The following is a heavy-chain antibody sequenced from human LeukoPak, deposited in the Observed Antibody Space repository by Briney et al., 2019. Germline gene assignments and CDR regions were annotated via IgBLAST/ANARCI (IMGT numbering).Heavy chain of an antibody. CDR3: ARVRKFGGSYPFDY. V-gene: IGHV3-30-3*01. Sequence: GRSLRLSCAASGFTFSSYAMHWVRQAPGKGLEWVAVISYDGSNKYYADSVKGRFTISRDNSKNTLYLQMNSLGAEDTAVYYCARVRKFGGSYPFDYWGQGTLVTVSS. D-gene: IGHD1-26*01. CDR2: ISYDGSNK. CDR1: GFTFSSYA. J-gene: IGHJ4*02.